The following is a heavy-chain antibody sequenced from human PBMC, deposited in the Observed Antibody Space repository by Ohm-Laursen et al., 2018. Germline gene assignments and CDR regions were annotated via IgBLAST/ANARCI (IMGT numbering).Heavy chain of an antibody. Sequence: GSLRLSCSASGFTFSSYAMSWVRQAPGKGLEWVSAISGSGGSTYYADSVKGRFTISRDNSKNTLYLQMNSLRADDTAIYYCANQYYDSSGYYQWYFDYWGQGTLVTVSS. CDR3: ANQYYDSSGYYQWYFDY. V-gene: IGHV3-23*01. CDR2: ISGSGGST. J-gene: IGHJ4*02. CDR1: GFTFSSYA. D-gene: IGHD3-22*01.